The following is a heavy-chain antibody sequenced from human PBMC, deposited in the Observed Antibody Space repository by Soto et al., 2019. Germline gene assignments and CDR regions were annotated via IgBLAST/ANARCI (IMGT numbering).Heavy chain of an antibody. V-gene: IGHV4-34*01. CDR3: VGGRGRLVGFDY. Sequence: QVQLEQWGPGLLKPSETLSLTCAVNGGSFSVYCWSWIRQSPGKGLGWIAETNYSGTTKYSPSPKSRVTMSVDTSKKQFSLKLSSVAAADTSVYFCVGGRGRLVGFDYWGQGTLVTVSS. J-gene: IGHJ4*02. D-gene: IGHD1-26*01. CDR1: GGSFSVYC. CDR2: TNYSGTT.